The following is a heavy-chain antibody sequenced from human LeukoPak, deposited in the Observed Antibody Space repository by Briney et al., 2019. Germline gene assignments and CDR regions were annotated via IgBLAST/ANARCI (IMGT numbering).Heavy chain of an antibody. CDR2: IWYDGSNK. J-gene: IGHJ4*02. D-gene: IGHD3-22*01. Sequence: PGGSLRLSCAASGFTFSSYGMHWVRQAPGKGLEWVAVIWYDGSNKYYADSVKGRFTISRDNSKNTLYLQMNSLRAEDTAVYYCAKGPNYYDSSGYLPRWGQGTLVTVSS. V-gene: IGHV3-33*06. CDR3: AKGPNYYDSSGYLPR. CDR1: GFTFSSYG.